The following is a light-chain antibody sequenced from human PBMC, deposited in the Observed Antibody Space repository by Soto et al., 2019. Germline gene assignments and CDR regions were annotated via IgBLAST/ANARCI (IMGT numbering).Light chain of an antibody. CDR2: KAS. J-gene: IGKJ5*01. Sequence: DIQMTQSPSTLSASVGERVTITCRASQSISAWLAWYQQKPGKAPKLLIYKASNVESGVPSRFSGSGSGTEFTLTISSLQPDDFATYYCQQYHSYPLTFGQRTRLEIK. V-gene: IGKV1-5*03. CDR1: QSISAW. CDR3: QQYHSYPLT.